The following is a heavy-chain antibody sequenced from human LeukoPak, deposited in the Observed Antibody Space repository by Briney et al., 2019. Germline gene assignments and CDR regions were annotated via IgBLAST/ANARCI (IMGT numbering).Heavy chain of an antibody. V-gene: IGHV1-2*02. Sequence: ASVKVSCKASGYTFTGYYMHWVRQAPGQGLEWVGWINPNSGGTNYAQKFQGRVTMTRDTSISTAYMELSRLRSDDTAVYYCVRSSGYDPAMGYGDYWGQGTLVTVSS. CDR2: INPNSGGT. CDR1: GYTFTGYY. J-gene: IGHJ4*02. CDR3: VRSSGYDPAMGYGDY. D-gene: IGHD5-12*01.